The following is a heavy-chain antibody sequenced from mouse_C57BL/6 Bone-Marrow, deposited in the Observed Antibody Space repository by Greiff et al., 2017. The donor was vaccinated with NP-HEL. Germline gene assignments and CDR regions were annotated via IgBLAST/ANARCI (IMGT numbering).Heavy chain of an antibody. V-gene: IGHV7-3*02. CDR1: GFTFTDYY. CDR2: IRNKANGYTT. J-gene: IGHJ2*01. CDR3: ARDGNYFDY. Sequence: DVQLVESGGGLVQPGGSLRPSCATSGFTFTDYYMSWVRQPPGKALEWLGFIRNKANGYTTEYSASVKGRFTISRDNSQSILYLQMNTLRAEDSATYYCARDGNYFDYWAKAPLSQSPQ.